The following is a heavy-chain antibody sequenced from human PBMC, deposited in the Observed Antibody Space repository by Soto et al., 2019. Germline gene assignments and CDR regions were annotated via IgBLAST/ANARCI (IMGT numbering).Heavy chain of an antibody. J-gene: IGHJ4*02. CDR1: GGSFSGYY. CDR2: INHSGST. CDR3: ARGYSSGYNY. Sequence: SETLSLTCAVYGGSFSGYYWSWIRQPPGKGLEWIGEINHSGSTNYNPSLKSRVTISVDTSKNQFSLKLSSVTAADTAVYYCARGYSSGYNYWGQGTLVTVSS. V-gene: IGHV4-34*01. D-gene: IGHD6-19*01.